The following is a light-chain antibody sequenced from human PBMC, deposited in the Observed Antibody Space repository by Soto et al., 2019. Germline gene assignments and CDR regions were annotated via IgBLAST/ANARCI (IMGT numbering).Light chain of an antibody. CDR3: QQSYSNPQT. CDR2: GAS. J-gene: IGKJ1*01. Sequence: DIQMTQSPSSLSASVGDRVTITFRASQNIRIYLNWFQQKXGKAPNXXIYGASSLQSGVPSRFSGSGAWTVFTLTISSLQPEDFETYDCQQSYSNPQTFGQGTKVDIK. CDR1: QNIRIY. V-gene: IGKV1-39*01.